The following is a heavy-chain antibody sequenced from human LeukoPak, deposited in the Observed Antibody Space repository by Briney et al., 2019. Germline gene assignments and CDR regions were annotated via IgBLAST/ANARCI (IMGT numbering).Heavy chain of an antibody. J-gene: IGHJ6*02. D-gene: IGHD3-10*01. CDR1: GGTFSSYA. V-gene: IGHV1-18*01. CDR2: ISAYNGNT. CDR3: AREGYFGSGIDYYYGMDV. Sequence: ASVKVSCKASGGTFSSYAISWVRQAPGQGLEWMGWISAYNGNTTYAQKLQGRVTMTTDTSTSTAYMELRSLRSDDTAVYYCAREGYFGSGIDYYYGMDVWGQGTKVTVSS.